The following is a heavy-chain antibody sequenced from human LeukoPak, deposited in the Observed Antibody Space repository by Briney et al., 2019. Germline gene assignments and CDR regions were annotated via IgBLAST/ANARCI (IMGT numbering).Heavy chain of an antibody. Sequence: GGSLRLSCAASGFTFSSYSMSWVRQAPGKGLEWVSAILDSGGNTFYADSVKGRFTISRDDSKNMVYLQMNSLRAEDTALYYCAKDFGSGAPEDAFDIWGQGTMVTVSA. CDR1: GFTFSSYS. V-gene: IGHV3-23*01. CDR3: AKDFGSGAPEDAFDI. CDR2: ILDSGGNT. J-gene: IGHJ3*02. D-gene: IGHD3-10*01.